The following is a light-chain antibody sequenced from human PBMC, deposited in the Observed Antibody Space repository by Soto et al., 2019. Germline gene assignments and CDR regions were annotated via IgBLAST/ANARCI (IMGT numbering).Light chain of an antibody. V-gene: IGLV2-14*01. Sequence: QSVLTQPASVSGSPGQSIAISCTGTSSDVGGYSYVSWYQQQPGKAPKLVVSDVSNRPSGGSGRVAGSESGNTASLTISGLHTENEADYYCAPYTTSSTYVFGNGTKVXVL. CDR2: DVS. CDR1: SSDVGGYSY. CDR3: APYTTSSTYV. J-gene: IGLJ1*01.